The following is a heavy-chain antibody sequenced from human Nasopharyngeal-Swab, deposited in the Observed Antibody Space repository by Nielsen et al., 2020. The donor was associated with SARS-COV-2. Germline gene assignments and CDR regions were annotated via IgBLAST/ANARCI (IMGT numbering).Heavy chain of an antibody. CDR2: IKQDGSEK. V-gene: IGHV3-7*01. CDR1: GFTFSSYW. D-gene: IGHD2-8*01. J-gene: IGHJ6*03. Sequence: GGSLRLSCAASGFTFSSYWMSWVRQAPGKGLEWVANIKQDGSEKYYVDSVKGRFTISRDNAKNSLYLQMNSLRAEDTAVYYCARDAGHIVLMVYATHDYYYMDVWGKGTTVTVSS. CDR3: ARDAGHIVLMVYATHDYYYMDV.